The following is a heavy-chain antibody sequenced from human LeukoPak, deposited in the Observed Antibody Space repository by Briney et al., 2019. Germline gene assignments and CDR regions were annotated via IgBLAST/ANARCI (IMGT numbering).Heavy chain of an antibody. CDR3: ARGSLSGVATIVGYFDY. Sequence: ASVKVSCKAHGYTFTGYCTHWVRQAPGQGLEWMGCINPNSGGTNYVQKFQGRVTMTRDTSISTAYMELSRLRSDDTAVYYCARGSLSGVATIVGYFDYWGQGTLVTVSS. V-gene: IGHV1-2*02. CDR2: INPNSGGT. D-gene: IGHD5-12*01. J-gene: IGHJ4*02. CDR1: GYTFTGYC.